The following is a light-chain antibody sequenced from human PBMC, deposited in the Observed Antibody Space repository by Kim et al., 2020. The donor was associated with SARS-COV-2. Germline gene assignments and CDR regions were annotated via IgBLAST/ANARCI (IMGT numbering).Light chain of an antibody. CDR1: QSVSSIY. CDR3: QQHGSTPIT. V-gene: IGKV3-20*01. J-gene: IGKJ5*01. CDR2: SAS. Sequence: EIVLTQSPGTLSLSPGERATLSCRASQSVSSIYLAWYQQKPGQAPRVLIYSASSRATGIPDRFTGSGSGTDFTLTISRLEPEDFAVYYCQQHGSTPITFGQGTRLEIK.